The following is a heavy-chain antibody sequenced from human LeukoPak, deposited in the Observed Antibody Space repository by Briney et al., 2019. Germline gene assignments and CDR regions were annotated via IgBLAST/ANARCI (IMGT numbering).Heavy chain of an antibody. D-gene: IGHD3-10*02. Sequence: GESLRLSCAASGFTFTTYWMSWVRQLPGKGLEWVANINQDGTEKYYVDSVKGRFTISRDNAKNSLYLQMNSLRAEDTAVYYCAELGITMIGGVWGKGTTVTISS. CDR3: AELGITMIGGV. J-gene: IGHJ6*04. CDR1: GFTFTTYW. V-gene: IGHV3-7*01. CDR2: INQDGTEK.